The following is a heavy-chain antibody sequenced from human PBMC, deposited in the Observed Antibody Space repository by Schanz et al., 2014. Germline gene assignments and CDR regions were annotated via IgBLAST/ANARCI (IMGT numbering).Heavy chain of an antibody. CDR1: GFTFSRYG. J-gene: IGHJ5*01. Sequence: QVQLVESGGGVVQPGRSLRLSCAASGFTFSRYGMHWVRQAPGKGLEWVAATRYDGNNKYYVDSVKGRFTISRDNSKNTLYLQMNSLRADDTAVYYCAKDLYNYGIFDSWGQGTLVTVSS. CDR2: TRYDGNNK. CDR3: AKDLYNYGIFDS. V-gene: IGHV3-33*06. D-gene: IGHD3-16*01.